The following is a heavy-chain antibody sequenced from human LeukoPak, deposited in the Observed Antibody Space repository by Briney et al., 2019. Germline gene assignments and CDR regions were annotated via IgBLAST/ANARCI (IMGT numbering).Heavy chain of an antibody. CDR2: IFYSGST. CDR3: ARLNRSGGSCYSVDH. CDR1: GGSISSYY. Sequence: PSETLSLTCTVSGGSISSYYWSWIRQPPGKGLEWIGYIFYSGSTNYNPSLKSRVTISGHTSKNQFSLKLSSVTAAETAVYYCARLNRSGGSCYSVDHWGQGTLVTVSS. V-gene: IGHV4-59*12. D-gene: IGHD2-15*01. J-gene: IGHJ5*02.